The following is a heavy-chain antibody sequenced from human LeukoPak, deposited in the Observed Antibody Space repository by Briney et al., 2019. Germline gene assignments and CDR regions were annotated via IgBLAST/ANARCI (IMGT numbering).Heavy chain of an antibody. V-gene: IGHV1-24*01. CDR1: GYTLTELS. CDR2: FDPEDGET. CDR3: ATPTSGLYSGSYDPPNWFDP. Sequence: ASVKVSCKVSGYTLTELSMHWVRQAPGKGLEWMGGFDPEDGETIYAQKFQGRVTMTEDTSTDTAYMELSSLRSEDTAVYYCATPTSGLYSGSYDPPNWFDPWGQGTLVTVSS. D-gene: IGHD1-26*01. J-gene: IGHJ5*02.